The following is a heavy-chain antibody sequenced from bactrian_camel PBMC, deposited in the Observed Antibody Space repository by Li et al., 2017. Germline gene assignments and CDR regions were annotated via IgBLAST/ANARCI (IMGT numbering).Heavy chain of an antibody. CDR1: GDTYC. J-gene: IGHJ6*01. CDR3: AFVGASCSVPFEEADFGF. V-gene: IGHV3S55*01. CDR2: TIANGDRT. D-gene: IGHD6*01. Sequence: HVQLVESGGDSVQAGGSLRLSCTASSGDTYCMGWFRQAPGKEREGVAATIANGDRTYYTDSVKGRFTISQDNAKNTLYLQMNSLKPEDTAMYYCAFVGASCSVPFEEADFGFWGQGTQVTVS.